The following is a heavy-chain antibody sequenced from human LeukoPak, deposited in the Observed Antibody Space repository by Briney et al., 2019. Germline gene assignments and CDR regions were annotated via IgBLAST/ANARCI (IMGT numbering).Heavy chain of an antibody. CDR1: GGSISSHY. Sequence: SETLSLTCTVSGGSISSHYWSWIRQPPGKGLEWVGYIYYSGSSKYNPSLKSRVTISVDTSKNQFSLKLSSVTAADTAVYYCARLYDSSGYTNWLDPWGQGTLVTVSS. V-gene: IGHV4-59*11. J-gene: IGHJ5*02. CDR2: IYYSGSS. D-gene: IGHD3-22*01. CDR3: ARLYDSSGYTNWLDP.